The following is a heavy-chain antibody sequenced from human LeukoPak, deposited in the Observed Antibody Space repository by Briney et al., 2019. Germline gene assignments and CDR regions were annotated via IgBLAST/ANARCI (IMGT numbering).Heavy chain of an antibody. V-gene: IGHV4-31*03. J-gene: IGHJ4*02. Sequence: SETLSLTCSVSGGSVSSGAYYWSWIRQNPGKGLEWIGYIFYTGSAYYNPSLKSRVTISRDTSKNQFSLNLSSVTAAGTAVYYCARTYDNSYYYFDYWGQGTLVTVSS. CDR1: GGSVSSGAYY. CDR2: IFYTGSA. D-gene: IGHD3-10*01. CDR3: ARTYDNSYYYFDY.